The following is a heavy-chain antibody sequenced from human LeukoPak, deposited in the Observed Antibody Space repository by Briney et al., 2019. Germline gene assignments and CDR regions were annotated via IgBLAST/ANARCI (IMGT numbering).Heavy chain of an antibody. J-gene: IGHJ6*02. CDR2: INPNSGGT. D-gene: IGHD6-19*01. CDR1: GYTFTGYY. Sequence: ASVKVSCKASGYTFTGYYMHWVRQAPGQGLEWMGWINPNSGGTNYAQKFQGRVTMTRDTSISTAYMEVSRLRSDDTAVYYCARAPGGIAVAGQTTYYYYGMDVWGQGTTVTVSS. CDR3: ARAPGGIAVAGQTTYYYYGMDV. V-gene: IGHV1-2*02.